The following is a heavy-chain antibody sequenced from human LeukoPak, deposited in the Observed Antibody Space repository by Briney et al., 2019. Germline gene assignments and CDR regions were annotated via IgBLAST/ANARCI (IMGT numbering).Heavy chain of an antibody. CDR3: ARGWFGEFLYYFDY. CDR1: GFTFSSYG. CDR2: IRYDGSNK. D-gene: IGHD3-10*01. Sequence: PGGSLRLSCAASGFTFSSYGMHWVRQAPGKGLEWVAFIRYDGSNKYYADSVKGRFTISRDNSKNSLYLQMNSLRAEDTAVYYCARGWFGEFLYYFDYWGQGTLVTVSS. J-gene: IGHJ4*02. V-gene: IGHV3-30*02.